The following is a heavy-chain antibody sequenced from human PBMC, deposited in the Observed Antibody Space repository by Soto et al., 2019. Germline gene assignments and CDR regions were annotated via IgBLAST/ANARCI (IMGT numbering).Heavy chain of an antibody. CDR2: INSGNGKT. D-gene: IGHD2-8*02. CDR1: GYPFKAYA. J-gene: IGHJ6*02. Sequence: GASLKVSCTGSGYPFKAYAMHWVRHAPGHRLEWMGWINSGNGKTKYSQKFQDRVTITSDTSAKTAYMELRSLGSEGTAVYYCAREWAEINVFFLLNPSFGMDAWGQGTTVTVSS. V-gene: IGHV1-3*01. CDR3: AREWAEINVFFLLNPSFGMDA.